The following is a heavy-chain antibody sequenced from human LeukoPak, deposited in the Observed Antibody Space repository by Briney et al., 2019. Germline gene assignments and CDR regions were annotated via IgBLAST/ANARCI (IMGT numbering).Heavy chain of an antibody. CDR3: ARVPRVPYFGVFDY. Sequence: GGSLRLSCAASGFTFDDYAMHWVRQAPGKGLEWVSGISWNSGSIGYADSVKGRFTISRDNAKNSLYLQMNSLRAEDTAVYYCARVPRVPYFGVFDYWGQGTLVTVSS. D-gene: IGHD4/OR15-4a*01. CDR2: ISWNSGSI. J-gene: IGHJ4*02. CDR1: GFTFDDYA. V-gene: IGHV3-9*01.